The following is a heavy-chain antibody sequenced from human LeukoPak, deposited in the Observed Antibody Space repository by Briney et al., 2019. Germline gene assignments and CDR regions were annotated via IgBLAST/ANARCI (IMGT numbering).Heavy chain of an antibody. J-gene: IGHJ6*03. Sequence: SVKVSCKASGATFSSYAISWVRQAPGQGLEWMGGIIPIFGTANYAQKFQGRVTITTDESTSTAYMELSSLRSEDTAVYYCARGTAMDLYYYYMDVWGKGTTVTVSS. CDR1: GATFSSYA. V-gene: IGHV1-69*05. CDR2: IIPIFGTA. D-gene: IGHD5-18*01. CDR3: ARGTAMDLYYYYMDV.